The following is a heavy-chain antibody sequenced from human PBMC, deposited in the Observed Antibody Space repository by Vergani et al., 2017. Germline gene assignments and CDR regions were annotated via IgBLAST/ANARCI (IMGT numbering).Heavy chain of an antibody. J-gene: IGHJ4*02. Sequence: QVQMQESGPGLVKTSETLSLTCSASGAPISYWCWSWLRQPAGKGLEWLVRLCPSGSTNYKPSLKSRVTMSIDTSKNQFSLKLTSVTAADTAVYYCATGAGPFDIWGQGTLVTVSS. V-gene: IGHV4-4*07. CDR2: LCPSGST. CDR1: GAPISYWC. D-gene: IGHD7-27*01. CDR3: ATGAGPFDI.